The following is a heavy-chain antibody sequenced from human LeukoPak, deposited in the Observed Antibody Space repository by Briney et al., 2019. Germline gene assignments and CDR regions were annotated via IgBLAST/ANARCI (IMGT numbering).Heavy chain of an antibody. V-gene: IGHV5-51*01. CDR3: ARTHSNYMIDY. CDR1: GYSFTSYW. J-gene: IGHJ4*02. Sequence: GESPKISCKGSGYSFTSYWIGWVRQMPGKGLEWMGIIYPGESDTKYSPSFQGQVTISADKSISTAYLQWGSLKASDTAMYYCARTHSNYMIDYWGQGTLVTVSS. CDR2: IYPGESDT. D-gene: IGHD4-11*01.